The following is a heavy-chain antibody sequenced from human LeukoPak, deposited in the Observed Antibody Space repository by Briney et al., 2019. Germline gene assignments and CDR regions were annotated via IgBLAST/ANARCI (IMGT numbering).Heavy chain of an antibody. CDR2: INWNGGST. CDR1: GFKFLEYG. D-gene: IGHD5-24*01. CDR3: AKKRATRFY. Sequence: PGGSLRLSCAGTGFKFLEYGLNSRRHVPGKGLEWISAINWNGGSTHYADSVRGRFTISRDNSKNTLYLQMNSLRAEDTAVYYCAKKRATRFYWGQGTLVTVSS. V-gene: IGHV3-20*04. J-gene: IGHJ4*02.